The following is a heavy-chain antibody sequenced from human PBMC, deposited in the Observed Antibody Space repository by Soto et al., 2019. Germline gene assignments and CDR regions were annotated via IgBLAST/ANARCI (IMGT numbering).Heavy chain of an antibody. V-gene: IGHV3-53*01. J-gene: IGHJ6*02. Sequence: GSLSLSCAASGFTVSSNYMSWVRQAPGEGLEWVSVIYSGGSTYYADSVKGRFTISRDNSKNTLYLQMNSLRAEDTAVYYCARLSGGYGYYYGMDVWGQGTTVTVSS. CDR1: GFTVSSNY. CDR2: IYSGGST. D-gene: IGHD2-8*02. CDR3: ARLSGGYGYYYGMDV.